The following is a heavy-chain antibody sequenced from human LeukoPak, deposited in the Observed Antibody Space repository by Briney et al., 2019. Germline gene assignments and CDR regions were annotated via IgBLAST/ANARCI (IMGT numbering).Heavy chain of an antibody. D-gene: IGHD5-18*01. CDR1: GGSISSGGYY. V-gene: IGHV4-31*03. Sequence: SQTLSLTCTVSGGSISSGGYYWSWIRQHPGKGLEWIGYIYYSGSTYYNPSLRSRVTISVDTSKNQFSLKLSSVTAADTAVYYCARSNQLWPDYWGQGTLVTVSS. J-gene: IGHJ4*02. CDR3: ARSNQLWPDY. CDR2: IYYSGST.